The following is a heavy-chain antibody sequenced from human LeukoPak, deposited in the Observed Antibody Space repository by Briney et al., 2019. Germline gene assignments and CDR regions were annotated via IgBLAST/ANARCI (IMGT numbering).Heavy chain of an antibody. J-gene: IGHJ6*03. CDR3: ARGYSSSWFDDYYYMDV. V-gene: IGHV3-48*03. Sequence: PGGSLRLSCAASGFTFSSYEMNWVRQAPGKGLEWVSYISSSGSTIYYADSVKGRFTISRDNAKNTLYLQMNSLRAEDTAVYYCARGYSSSWFDDYYYMDVWGKGTTVTISS. D-gene: IGHD6-13*01. CDR2: ISSSGSTI. CDR1: GFTFSSYE.